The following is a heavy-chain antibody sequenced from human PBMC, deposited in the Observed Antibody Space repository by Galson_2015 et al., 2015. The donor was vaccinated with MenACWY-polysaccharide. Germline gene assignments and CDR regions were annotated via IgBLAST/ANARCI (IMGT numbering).Heavy chain of an antibody. CDR2: ISWNSGSI. CDR1: GFTFDDYA. V-gene: IGHV3-9*01. J-gene: IGHJ4*02. CDR3: AKGHSGYDLEVDY. Sequence: FLRLSCAASGFTFDDYAMHWVRQAPGKGLEWVSGISWNSGSIGYADSVKGRFTISRDNAKNSLYLQMNSLRAEDTALYYCAKGHSGYDLEVDYWGQGTLVTVSS. D-gene: IGHD5-12*01.